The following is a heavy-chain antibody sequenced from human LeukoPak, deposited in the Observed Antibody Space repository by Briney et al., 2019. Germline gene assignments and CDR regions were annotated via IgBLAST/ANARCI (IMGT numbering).Heavy chain of an antibody. CDR3: ARVSQTPGGRGYFDY. V-gene: IGHV3-48*01. D-gene: IGHD2-15*01. Sequence: GGSLRLSCAASGFTFSSYSVNWVRQAPGKGLEWVSCISSSSSTIYYADSVKGRFTISRDNAKNSLYLQMNSLRAEDTAVYYCARVSQTPGGRGYFDYWGQGTLVTVSS. J-gene: IGHJ4*02. CDR2: ISSSSSTI. CDR1: GFTFSSYS.